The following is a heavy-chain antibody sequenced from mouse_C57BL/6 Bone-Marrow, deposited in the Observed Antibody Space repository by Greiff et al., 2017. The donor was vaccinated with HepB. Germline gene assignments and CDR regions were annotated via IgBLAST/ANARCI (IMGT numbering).Heavy chain of an antibody. Sequence: EVQLKESGPELVKPGDSVKISCKASGYSFTGYFMNWVMQSHGKSLEWIGRINPYNGDTFYNQKFKGKATLTVDKSSSTAHMELRSLTSEDSAVYYCARFYDYDPYYFDYWGQGTTLTVSS. CDR3: ARFYDYDPYYFDY. CDR1: GYSFTGYF. D-gene: IGHD2-4*01. V-gene: IGHV1-20*01. CDR2: INPYNGDT. J-gene: IGHJ2*01.